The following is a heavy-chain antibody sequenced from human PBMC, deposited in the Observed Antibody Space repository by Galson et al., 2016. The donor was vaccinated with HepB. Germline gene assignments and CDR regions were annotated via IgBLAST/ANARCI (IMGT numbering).Heavy chain of an antibody. CDR1: GFSLSTSGMC. D-gene: IGHD2-21*01. V-gene: IGHV2-70*11. CDR2: IDWDDDK. Sequence: PALVKPTQTLTLTCTFSGFSLSTSGMCVSWIRQPPGKAPEWLAGIDWDDDKYYSTSLKTRLTISKATSKNQVVLKMTNMDPLDTATYYCARNYCGGPNRFDPWGQGTLVTVSS. J-gene: IGHJ5*02. CDR3: ARNYCGGPNRFDP.